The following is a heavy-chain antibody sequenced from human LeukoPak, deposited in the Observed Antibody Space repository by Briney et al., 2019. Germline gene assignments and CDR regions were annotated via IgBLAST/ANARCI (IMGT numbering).Heavy chain of an antibody. V-gene: IGHV3-48*03. Sequence: PGGSLRLSCAASGFTFSSYEMNWVRQAPGKGLEWVSYISSSGSTIYYADSVKGRFTISRDNAKNSLYLQMNSLRAEDTAVYYCARDPAGAFPTYYYMDVWGKGTTVIISS. D-gene: IGHD6-19*01. CDR3: ARDPAGAFPTYYYMDV. CDR1: GFTFSSYE. J-gene: IGHJ6*03. CDR2: ISSSGSTI.